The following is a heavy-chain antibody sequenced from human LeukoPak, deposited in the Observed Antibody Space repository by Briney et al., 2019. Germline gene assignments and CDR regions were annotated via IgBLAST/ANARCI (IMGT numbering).Heavy chain of an antibody. D-gene: IGHD5/OR15-5a*01. J-gene: IGHJ3*02. V-gene: IGHV1-2*02. CDR2: INPNSGGT. Sequence: ASVKVSCKASGYTFTGYYMHWVRQAPGQGLEWMGWINPNSGGTNYAQKFQGRVTMTRDTSTSTVHMELSSLRFDDTAVYYCARGDHVRIYAESAFDIWGQGTMVTVSS. CDR1: GYTFTGYY. CDR3: ARGDHVRIYAESAFDI.